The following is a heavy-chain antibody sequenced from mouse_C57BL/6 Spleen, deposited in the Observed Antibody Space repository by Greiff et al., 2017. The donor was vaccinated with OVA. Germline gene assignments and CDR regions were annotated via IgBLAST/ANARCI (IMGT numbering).Heavy chain of an antibody. Sequence: VQLQQSGPELVKPGASVKISCKASGYSFTGYYMNWVKQSPEKSLEWIGEINPSTGGTTYNQKYKAKATLTVDKSSSTAYMQLKSLTSEDSAVYYCARGGYYDYPFAYWGQGTLVTVSA. CDR3: ARGGYYDYPFAY. V-gene: IGHV1-42*01. J-gene: IGHJ3*01. CDR1: GYSFTGYY. D-gene: IGHD2-4*01. CDR2: INPSTGGT.